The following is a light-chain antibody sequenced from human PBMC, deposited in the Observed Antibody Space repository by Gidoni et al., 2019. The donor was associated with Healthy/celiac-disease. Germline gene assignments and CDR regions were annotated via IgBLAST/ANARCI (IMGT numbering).Light chain of an antibody. CDR3: QQYYSTPRP. Sequence: DIVMTQSPDSLAVSLGERATINCKSSQSVLYSSNNKNYLAWYQQKPGQPPTLLIYWASTRESGVPDRFSGSGSWPDFTLTISSLQAEDVAVYYCQQYYSTPRPFGQXTKVEIK. CDR1: QSVLYSSNNKNY. CDR2: WAS. J-gene: IGKJ1*01. V-gene: IGKV4-1*01.